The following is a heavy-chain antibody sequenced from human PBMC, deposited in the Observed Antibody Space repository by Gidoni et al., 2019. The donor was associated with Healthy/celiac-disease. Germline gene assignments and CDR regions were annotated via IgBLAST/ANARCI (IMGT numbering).Heavy chain of an antibody. D-gene: IGHD1-26*01. CDR1: GFTFSSYG. Sequence: QVQLVESGGGVVQPGRSLRLSCAASGFTFSSYGMHWVRQAPGKGLEWVAVIWYAGSNKYYADSVKGRFTISRDNSKNTLYLQMNSLRAEDTAVYYCARDMIVGATGGDYYYYGMDVWGQGTTVTVSS. J-gene: IGHJ6*02. V-gene: IGHV3-33*01. CDR2: IWYAGSNK. CDR3: ARDMIVGATGGDYYYYGMDV.